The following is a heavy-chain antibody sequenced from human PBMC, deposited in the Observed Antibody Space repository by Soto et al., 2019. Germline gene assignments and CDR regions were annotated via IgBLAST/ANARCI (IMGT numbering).Heavy chain of an antibody. D-gene: IGHD3-9*01. CDR3: ARHDYDILTGYLL. Sequence: SETLSLTCTVSGGSIGSSSYYWGWIRQPPGKGLEWIGSIYYSGSTYYNPSLKSRVTISVDTSKNQFSLKLSSVTAADTAVYYCARHDYDILTGYLLWGQGTLVTVSS. J-gene: IGHJ4*02. CDR2: IYYSGST. V-gene: IGHV4-39*01. CDR1: GGSIGSSSYY.